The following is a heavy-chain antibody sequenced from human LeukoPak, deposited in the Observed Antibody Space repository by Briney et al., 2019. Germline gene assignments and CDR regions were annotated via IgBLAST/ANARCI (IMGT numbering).Heavy chain of an antibody. V-gene: IGHV4-39*07. CDR3: ARHDPETPYIASPGVFDY. Sequence: SQTLSLTCTVSGGSISSNTYYGVGSRRSPGKGLEWVGSISYSESTYYNPSRKSRVTIALNTSKNHFSLTLTALTAADPAVYYCARHDPETPYIASPGVFDYWGQGTLVTVSS. CDR1: GGSISSNTYY. J-gene: IGHJ4*02. D-gene: IGHD6-13*01. CDR2: ISYSEST.